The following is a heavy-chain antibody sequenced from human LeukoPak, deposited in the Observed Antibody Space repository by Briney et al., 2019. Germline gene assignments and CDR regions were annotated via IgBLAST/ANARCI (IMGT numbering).Heavy chain of an antibody. V-gene: IGHV4-39*01. CDR1: GGSISNRSYY. CDR2: IHYSGST. D-gene: IGHD1-26*01. J-gene: IGHJ4*02. CDR3: ARRVGATTGTYGTYFDY. Sequence: TSETLSLTCTVSGGSISNRSYYWGWIRQPPGKGLEWIGSIHYSGSTYYNPSLKSRVTISVDTSKNQFSLKLSSVTAADTAVYYCARRVGATTGTYGTYFDYWGQGTLVTVSS.